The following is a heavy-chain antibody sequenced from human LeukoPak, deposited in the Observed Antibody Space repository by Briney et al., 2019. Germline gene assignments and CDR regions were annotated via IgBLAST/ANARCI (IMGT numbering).Heavy chain of an antibody. D-gene: IGHD6-19*01. CDR3: ARHRLAVADSNWFDP. J-gene: IGHJ5*02. Sequence: SETLSLTCAVYGGSFSSYYWGWIRQPPGKGLEWIGSIYYSGSTYYNPSLKSRVTISVDTSKNQFSLKLSSVTAADTAVYYCARHRLAVADSNWFDPWGQGTLVTVSS. CDR1: GGSFSSYY. CDR2: IYYSGST. V-gene: IGHV4-39*01.